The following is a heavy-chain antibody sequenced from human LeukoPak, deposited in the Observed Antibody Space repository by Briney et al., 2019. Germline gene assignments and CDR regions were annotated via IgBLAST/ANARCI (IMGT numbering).Heavy chain of an antibody. J-gene: IGHJ4*02. CDR2: IYYSGST. CDR1: GGSISSYY. CDR3: ARVMVAHFDY. D-gene: IGHD4/OR15-4a*01. V-gene: IGHV4-59*12. Sequence: SETLSLTCTVSGGSISSYYWSWIRQPPGKGLEWIGYIYYSGSTYYNPSLKSRVTISVNTSKKQFSLKLSSVTAADTAVYYCARVMVAHFDYWGQGTLVTVSS.